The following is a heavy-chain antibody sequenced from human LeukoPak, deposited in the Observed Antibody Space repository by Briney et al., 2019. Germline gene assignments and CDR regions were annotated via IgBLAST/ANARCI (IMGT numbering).Heavy chain of an antibody. CDR1: GCSISSYD. Sequence: SETLTLTCTVSGCSISSYDWSWIRQPAGKGLEWVGRIYNSGSANYNPSIKSRVTISIDTSKSQFSLRPTSVTAADLGVCYCARQTGSGLFILPGGEGTLVTVSS. J-gene: IGHJ4*02. CDR2: IYNSGSA. CDR3: ARQTGSGLFILP. D-gene: IGHD3/OR15-3a*01. V-gene: IGHV4-4*07.